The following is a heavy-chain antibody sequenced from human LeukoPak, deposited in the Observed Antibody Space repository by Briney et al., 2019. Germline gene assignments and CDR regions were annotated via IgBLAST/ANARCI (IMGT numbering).Heavy chain of an antibody. CDR1: DGTVNSSSYY. Sequence: KTSETLSLTCTVSDGTVNSSSYYWSWIRQPPGKGLEWIGYIYYSGSTNYSPSLKSRVTISLDTSKNQFSLKLSSVTAADTAVYYCARSTWLLDKWGQGTLVTVSS. J-gene: IGHJ4*02. CDR3: ARSTWLLDK. CDR2: IYYSGST. V-gene: IGHV4-61*01. D-gene: IGHD3-22*01.